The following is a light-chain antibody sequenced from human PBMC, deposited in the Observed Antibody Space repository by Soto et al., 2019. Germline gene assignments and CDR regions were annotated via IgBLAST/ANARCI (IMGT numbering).Light chain of an antibody. CDR3: QQLHVYPST. J-gene: IGKJ4*01. CDR2: AGT. V-gene: IGKV1-9*01. Sequence: IQLTQSPSSLSASVGDRVTITCRASQDINSYLAWYQQKPGKAPNLLIYAGTSLQSGVPSRFSGSGSGTEFTLTICSLQPEDFATYYCQQLHVYPSTFGGGTKVE. CDR1: QDINSY.